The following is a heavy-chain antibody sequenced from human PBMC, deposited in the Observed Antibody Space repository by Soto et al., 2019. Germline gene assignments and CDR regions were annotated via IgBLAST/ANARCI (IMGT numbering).Heavy chain of an antibody. CDR3: ARIYGSGGSCYRSDDY. CDR1: GFTFSDHY. CDR2: TRNKANSYTT. D-gene: IGHD2-15*01. Sequence: EVQLVESGGGLVQPGGSLRLSCAASGFTFSDHYMDWVRQAPGKGLEWVGRTRNKANSYTTEYAASVKGRFTISRDDSKNSLYLQMNSLKTEDTAVYYCARIYGSGGSCYRSDDYWGQGTLVTVSS. J-gene: IGHJ4*02. V-gene: IGHV3-72*01.